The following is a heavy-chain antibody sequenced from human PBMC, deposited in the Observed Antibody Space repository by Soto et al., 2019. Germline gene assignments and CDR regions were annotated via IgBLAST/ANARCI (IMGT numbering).Heavy chain of an antibody. CDR2: ISGSGGST. CDR3: EKGSSASERDSPGY. V-gene: IGHV3-23*01. Sequence: EVQLLESGGGLVQPGGSLRLSCAASGFTFSSYAMNWVRQAPGKGLEWVSAISGSGGSTYYADSGKGRFTISRDNSKNTLYLKINSLRAEDTAVYYCEKGSSASERDSPGYWGQGTLVSVSS. CDR1: GFTFSSYA. D-gene: IGHD2-21*01. J-gene: IGHJ4*02.